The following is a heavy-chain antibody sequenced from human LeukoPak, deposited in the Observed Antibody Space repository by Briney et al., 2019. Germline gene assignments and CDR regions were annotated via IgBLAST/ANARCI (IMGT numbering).Heavy chain of an antibody. V-gene: IGHV5-51*01. Sequence: GESLNFSCKLSGYPFIDNWIAWVRQMPGRGLEWMGIMLPGDSLTTYSPSFQGHVTMSVDKSVATAYLQLNSLKASDTAICYCARAGVVVGCRIYYGYWGQGTLVSVS. CDR2: MLPGDSLT. CDR1: GYPFIDNW. CDR3: ARAGVVVGCRIYYGY. J-gene: IGHJ4*02. D-gene: IGHD2-15*01.